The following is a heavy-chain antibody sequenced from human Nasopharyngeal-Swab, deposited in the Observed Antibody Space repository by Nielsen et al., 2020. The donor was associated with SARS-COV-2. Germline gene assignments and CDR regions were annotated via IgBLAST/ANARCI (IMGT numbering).Heavy chain of an antibody. D-gene: IGHD2-21*02. Sequence: GESLKISCAASGFTFSDYYMSWIRQAPGKGLEWVSYISSSSSYTNYADSVKGRFTISRDNAKNSLYLQMNSLRGEDTAVYYCARVNWPVYCGGDCYFSEGQSTGMDVWGQGTPVTVS. CDR2: ISSSSSYT. CDR1: GFTFSDYY. CDR3: ARVNWPVYCGGDCYFSEGQSTGMDV. J-gene: IGHJ6*02. V-gene: IGHV3-11*06.